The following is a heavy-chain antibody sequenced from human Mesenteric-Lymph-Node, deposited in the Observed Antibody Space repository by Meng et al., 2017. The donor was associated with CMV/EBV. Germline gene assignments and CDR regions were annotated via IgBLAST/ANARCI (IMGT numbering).Heavy chain of an antibody. CDR1: GGSVSSGSYY. D-gene: IGHD3-3*01. V-gene: IGHV4-61*01. Sequence: SETLSLTCTVSGGSVSSGSYYWSWIRQPPGKGLEWIGYIYYSGSTNYNPSLKSRVTISVDTSKNQFSLKLSSVTAADTAVYYCARVNYDFPDCWGQGTLVTVSS. CDR2: IYYSGST. J-gene: IGHJ4*02. CDR3: ARVNYDFPDC.